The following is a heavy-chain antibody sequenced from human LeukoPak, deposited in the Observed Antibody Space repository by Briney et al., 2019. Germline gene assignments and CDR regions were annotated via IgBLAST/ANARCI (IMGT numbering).Heavy chain of an antibody. V-gene: IGHV3-23*01. CDR1: GFTFSNYA. D-gene: IGHD5-24*01. J-gene: IGHJ4*02. Sequence: PGGSLRLSCAASGFTFSNYAMSWVRQAPGKGLEWVSAISGSGGSTYYADSVKGRFTISRDNSKNTLYLQMNSLRAEDTAVYYCAKDLGDGYNPGYFDYWGQGTLVTVSS. CDR2: ISGSGGST. CDR3: AKDLGDGYNPGYFDY.